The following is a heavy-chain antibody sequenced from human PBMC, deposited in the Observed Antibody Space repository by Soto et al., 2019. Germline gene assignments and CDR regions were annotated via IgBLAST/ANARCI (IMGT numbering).Heavy chain of an antibody. V-gene: IGHV4-34*09. J-gene: IGHJ3*02. CDR1: GGSFSGYY. Sequence: SETLSLTCAVYGGSFSGYYWSWIRQPPGKGLEWIGYIYYSGSTYYNPSLKSRVTISVDTSKNQFSLKLSSVTAADTAVYYCARVPPYYYDSSGYFNAFDIWGQGTMVTVSS. CDR2: IYYSGST. D-gene: IGHD3-22*01. CDR3: ARVPPYYYDSSGYFNAFDI.